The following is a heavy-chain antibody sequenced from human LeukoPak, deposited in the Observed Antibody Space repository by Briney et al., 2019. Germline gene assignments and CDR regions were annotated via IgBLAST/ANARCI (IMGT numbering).Heavy chain of an antibody. D-gene: IGHD1-7*01. J-gene: IGHJ4*02. CDR1: GGSFSGYY. CDR3: ARGGDLGITGTTTHFDY. Sequence: SETLSLTCAVYGGSFSGYYRSWIRQSPGKGLEWIGEIKHSGSTNYHPSSKIRVTISVDTSKTQFSLKLSSVTAADTAVYYCARGGDLGITGTTTHFDYWGQGTLVTVSS. V-gene: IGHV4-34*01. CDR2: IKHSGST.